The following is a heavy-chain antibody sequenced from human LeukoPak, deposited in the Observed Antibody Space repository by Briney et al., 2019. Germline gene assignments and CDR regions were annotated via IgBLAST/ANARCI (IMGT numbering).Heavy chain of an antibody. CDR1: GGSFSGYY. V-gene: IGHV4-34*01. CDR3: ARGQEIGDAFDI. D-gene: IGHD3-22*01. CDR2: INHSGST. J-gene: IGHJ3*02. Sequence: PSETLSLTCAVYGGSFSGYYWSWIRQPPGKGLEWIGEINHSGSTNYNPSLKSRVTISVDTSKNQFSLKLSSATAADTAVYYCARGQEIGDAFDIWGQGTMVTVSS.